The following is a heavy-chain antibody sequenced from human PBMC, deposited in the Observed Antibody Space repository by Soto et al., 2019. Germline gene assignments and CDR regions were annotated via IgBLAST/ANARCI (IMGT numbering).Heavy chain of an antibody. CDR3: ESGGGRETGGDALDI. Sequence: ASVKVSCKASGYTFTSDDINWVRQATEQGLEWMGWMNPNSGNTGYAQKFQGGVTMTRNTSISTAYMELSSLRSGDTAVYYGESGGGRETGGDALDIWGQGTRVNVSS. J-gene: IGHJ3*02. D-gene: IGHD1-26*01. CDR2: MNPNSGNT. CDR1: GYTFTSDD. V-gene: IGHV1-8*01.